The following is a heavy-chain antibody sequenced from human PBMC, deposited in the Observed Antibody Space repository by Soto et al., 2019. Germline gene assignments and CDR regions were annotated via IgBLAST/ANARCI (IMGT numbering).Heavy chain of an antibody. CDR2: ISYDGSNK. CDR3: AKSMVTYYYYYGMDV. CDR1: GFTFTSYG. V-gene: IGHV3-30*18. Sequence: GGSLRLSCAASGFTFTSYGMHWVRQASGKGLEWVAVISYDGSNKYYADSVKGRFTISRDNSKNTLYLQMNSLRAEDTAVYYCAKSMVTYYYYYGMDVWGQGT. J-gene: IGHJ6*02. D-gene: IGHD2-8*01.